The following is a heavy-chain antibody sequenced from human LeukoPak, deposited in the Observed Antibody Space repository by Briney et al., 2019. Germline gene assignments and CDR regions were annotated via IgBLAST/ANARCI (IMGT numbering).Heavy chain of an antibody. V-gene: IGHV3-53*04. CDR2: IYSGGST. Sequence: PGGSLRLSCAASGFTFSSNYMSWVRQAPGKGLEWVSVIYSGGSTYYADSVKGRFTISRHNSKNTLYLQMTTLRAEDTAVYYCASALGSSFDYWGQGTLVTVSS. CDR3: ASALGSSFDY. D-gene: IGHD6-6*01. CDR1: GFTFSSNY. J-gene: IGHJ4*02.